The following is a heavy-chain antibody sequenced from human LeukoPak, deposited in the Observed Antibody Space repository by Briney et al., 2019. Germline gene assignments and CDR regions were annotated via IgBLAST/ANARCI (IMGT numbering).Heavy chain of an antibody. D-gene: IGHD3-22*01. CDR3: AKERVIVYDSSGYYYRDPCDY. V-gene: IGHV3-23*01. CDR1: GFPFSSYA. J-gene: IGHJ4*02. Sequence: GGSLRLSCVVSGFPFSSYAMSWVGQAPGKGRGWVSGISGSGDDTYYAASVKGRFTVSRDTSKNTLYLQMNSLRAGDTAIYYCAKERVIVYDSSGYYYRDPCDYWGQGTLVTVSS. CDR2: ISGSGDDT.